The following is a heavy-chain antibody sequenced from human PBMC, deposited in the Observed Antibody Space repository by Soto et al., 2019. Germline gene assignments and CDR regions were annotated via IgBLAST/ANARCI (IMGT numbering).Heavy chain of an antibody. J-gene: IGHJ5*02. Sequence: ASVKVSCKASGYTFSSYGVSWVRQAPGQRLEWMGWINGYNGDTKYSQKFQGRVTMTKDTSTTTVYMELRSLRSDDTAVYYCARGGSLSLRDGYMSNWFDPWGQGTLVTVSS. V-gene: IGHV1-18*04. D-gene: IGHD3-16*02. CDR3: ARGGSLSLRDGYMSNWFDP. CDR2: INGYNGDT. CDR1: GYTFSSYG.